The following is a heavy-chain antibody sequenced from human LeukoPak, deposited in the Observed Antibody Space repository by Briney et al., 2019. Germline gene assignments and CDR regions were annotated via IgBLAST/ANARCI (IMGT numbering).Heavy chain of an antibody. Sequence: ASVKVSCKVSGYTLTELSMHWVRQAPGKGLEWMGGFDPEDGETIYAQKFQGRVTMTEDTSTDTAYMELSSLRSEDTAVYYCATGLWLSVTRDYWGQGTLVTVSS. CDR2: FDPEDGET. CDR1: GYTLTELS. D-gene: IGHD4-17*01. V-gene: IGHV1-24*01. CDR3: ATGLWLSVTRDY. J-gene: IGHJ4*02.